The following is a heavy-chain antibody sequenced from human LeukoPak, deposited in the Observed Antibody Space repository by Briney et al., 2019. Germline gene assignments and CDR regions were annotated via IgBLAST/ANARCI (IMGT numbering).Heavy chain of an antibody. D-gene: IGHD3-22*01. Sequence: GSLRLSCAGAGFTFSSYAMSWVRQAPGKGLEWVSSISGSGGSTYYADSVKGRFTISRDNSKNTLYLQSNSLRAEDTAVYCCARDQGSSGYYPTDYWGQGTLVTVSS. J-gene: IGHJ4*02. CDR3: ARDQGSSGYYPTDY. CDR1: GFTFSSYA. CDR2: ISGSGGST. V-gene: IGHV3-23*01.